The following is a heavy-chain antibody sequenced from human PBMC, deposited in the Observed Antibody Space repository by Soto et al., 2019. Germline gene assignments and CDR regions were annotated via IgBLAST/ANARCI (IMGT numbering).Heavy chain of an antibody. V-gene: IGHV4-59*11. D-gene: IGHD2-21*02. CDR2: MYSNVRA. J-gene: IGHJ2*01. CDR3: ARGVGTGWPNWYFGL. CDR1: DCSISNHY. Sequence: QVQLQESGPGLVKPSETLSLTCTVSDCSISNHYWSWIRQPPGKGLEWSTYMYSNVRADYNPSLTCRVTMSLYMSNNQFSLKLKSVTAADTALYYCARGVGTGWPNWYFGLCGRGTLVTVSS.